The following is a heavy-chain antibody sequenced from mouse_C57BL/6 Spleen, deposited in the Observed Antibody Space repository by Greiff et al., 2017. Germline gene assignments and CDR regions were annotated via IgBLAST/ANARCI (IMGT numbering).Heavy chain of an antibody. J-gene: IGHJ1*03. CDR2: IYPGDGET. D-gene: IGHD1-1*01. CDR3: ASYYGSSWEYFDY. V-gene: IGHV1-82*01. CDR1: GFAFNDSC. Sequence: QVQLQQSGPELVKPGASVKISCTASGFAFNDSCMHWVKQRPGKGLEWIGRIYPGDGETKYAGKFKGKATMTADTSSNTAYMHLSSLTSEDPAFEDCASYYGSSWEYFDYWGTGTTVTVSS.